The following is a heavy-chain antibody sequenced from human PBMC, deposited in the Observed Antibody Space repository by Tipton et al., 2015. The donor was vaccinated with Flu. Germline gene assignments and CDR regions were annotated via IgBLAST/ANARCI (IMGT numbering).Heavy chain of an antibody. V-gene: IGHV4-61*02. CDR3: ARDRRLPQGYYSMDV. Sequence: TLSLTCTVSGGSISSGSYYWSWIRQPAGKGLEWIGRIYTSGSTNYNPSLKSRVTISVDTSKNQFSLKLSSVTAADTAVYYCARDRRLPQGYYSMDVWGQGTTVTVSS. CDR2: IYTSGST. D-gene: IGHD4-11*01. CDR1: GGSISSGSYY. J-gene: IGHJ6*02.